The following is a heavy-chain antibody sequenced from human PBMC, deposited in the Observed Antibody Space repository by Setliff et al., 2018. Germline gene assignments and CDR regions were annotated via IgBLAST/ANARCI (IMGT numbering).Heavy chain of an antibody. V-gene: IGHV4-59*01. CDR2: IYYSGST. D-gene: IGHD3-3*01. J-gene: IGHJ4*02. Sequence: SETLSLTCTVSGGSISSYYWSWIRQPPGKGLEWIGYIYYSGSTNYNPSLKSRVTIAVDTSKNQFSLKLSSVTAADTAVYYCARVSMYYNFWSGYYGERGEYFDYWGQGTLVTVSS. CDR3: ARVSMYYNFWSGYYGERGEYFDY. CDR1: GGSISSYY.